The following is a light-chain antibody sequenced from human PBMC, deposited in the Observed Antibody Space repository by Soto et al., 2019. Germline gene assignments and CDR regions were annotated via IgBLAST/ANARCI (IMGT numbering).Light chain of an antibody. CDR1: QSVSSY. V-gene: IGKV3-11*01. J-gene: IGKJ4*01. CDR2: GAS. CDR3: QQRSNWPPLT. Sequence: EIVLTQSPGTLSLSPGERATLSCRASQSVSSYLAWYQQKPGQAPRLLIYGASNRATGIPARFSGSGSGTDFTLTISSLEPEDFAVYYCQQRSNWPPLTFGGGTKVDIK.